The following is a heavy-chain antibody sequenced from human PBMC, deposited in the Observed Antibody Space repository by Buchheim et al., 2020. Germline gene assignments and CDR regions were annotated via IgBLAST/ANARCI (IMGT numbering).Heavy chain of an antibody. D-gene: IGHD3-22*01. CDR2: IYHSGST. V-gene: IGHV4-30-2*01. CDR1: GGSISSGGYS. Sequence: QLQLQESGSGLVKPSQTLSLTCAVSGGSISSGGYSWSWIRQPPGKGLEWIGYIYHSGSTYYNPSLKSRVTISVYRSKNQFFLKLSSVTAADTAVYYCARDYYDSSGAGGSAFDIWGQGT. CDR3: ARDYYDSSGAGGSAFDI. J-gene: IGHJ3*02.